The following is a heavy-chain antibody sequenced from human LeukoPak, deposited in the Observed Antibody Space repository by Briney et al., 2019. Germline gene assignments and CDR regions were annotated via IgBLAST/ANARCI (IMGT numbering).Heavy chain of an antibody. D-gene: IGHD1-7*01. CDR2: IYPGDSET. Sequence: GESLKISCKGSGYSFSSYWIAWVRQMPGKGLAWMGIIYPGDSETRYSPSFQGQVTISADKSINTSYLQWSGLKASDTAKYYCARSRNRNYDNWGQGTLVTVSS. J-gene: IGHJ4*02. V-gene: IGHV5-51*01. CDR3: ARSRNRNYDN. CDR1: GYSFSSYW.